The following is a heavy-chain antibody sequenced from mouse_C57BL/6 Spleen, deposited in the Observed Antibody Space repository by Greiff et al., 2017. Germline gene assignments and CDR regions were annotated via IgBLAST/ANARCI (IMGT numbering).Heavy chain of an antibody. Sequence: EVQLQQSGAELVRPGASVKLSCTASGFNIKDDYMHWVKQRPEQGLEWIGWIDPENGDTEYAPKFPGKATITADTSSNTAYLQLSSLTSEDTAVYYCTFITTVVATDWYCDVGGTGTTVTVSS. D-gene: IGHD1-1*01. J-gene: IGHJ1*03. V-gene: IGHV14-4*01. CDR2: IDPENGDT. CDR1: GFNIKDDY. CDR3: TFITTVVATDWYCDV.